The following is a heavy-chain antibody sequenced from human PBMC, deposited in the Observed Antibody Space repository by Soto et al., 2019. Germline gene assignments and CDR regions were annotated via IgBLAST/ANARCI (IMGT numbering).Heavy chain of an antibody. J-gene: IGHJ5*02. CDR2: MNPNSGNT. CDR1: GYTFTSYD. Sequence: GASVKVSCKASGYTFTSYDINWVRQATGQGLEWMGWMNPNSGNTGYAQKFQGRVTMTRNTSISTAYMELSSLRSEDTAVYYCARGGSSRLLRFLEWLHNWFDPWGQGTLVTVSS. CDR3: ARGGSSRLLRFLEWLHNWFDP. V-gene: IGHV1-8*01. D-gene: IGHD3-3*01.